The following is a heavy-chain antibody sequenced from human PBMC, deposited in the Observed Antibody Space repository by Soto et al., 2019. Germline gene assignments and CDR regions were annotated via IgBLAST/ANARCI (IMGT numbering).Heavy chain of an antibody. CDR3: ARGPEIEYYDILTGYYLFDY. D-gene: IGHD3-9*01. CDR1: GYSFTSYW. V-gene: IGHV5-51*01. CDR2: IYPGDSDT. J-gene: IGHJ4*02. Sequence: GESLKISCKGSGYSFTSYWIGWVRQMPGKGLEWMGIIYPGDSDTRYSPSFQGQVTISADKSISTAYLQWSSLKASDTAMYYCARGPEIEYYDILTGYYLFDYWGQGTLVTVSS.